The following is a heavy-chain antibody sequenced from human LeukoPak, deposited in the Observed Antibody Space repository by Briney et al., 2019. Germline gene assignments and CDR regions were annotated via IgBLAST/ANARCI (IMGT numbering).Heavy chain of an antibody. J-gene: IGHJ3*02. V-gene: IGHV3-21*01. D-gene: IGHD1-7*01. Sequence: SVKGRFTVSRDNAKNSLYLQMNSLRADDTAVYYCARPKNYAGGLDAFDIWGQGTMVTVSS. CDR3: ARPKNYAGGLDAFDI.